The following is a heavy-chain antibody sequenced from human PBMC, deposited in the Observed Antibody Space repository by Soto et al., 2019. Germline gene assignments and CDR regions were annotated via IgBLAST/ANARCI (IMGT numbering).Heavy chain of an antibody. D-gene: IGHD3-16*01. J-gene: IGHJ6*02. Sequence: QVQLVQSGDEVKKPGASVKVSCKASGYIFVNYGSAWVRQAPGHGLKWMGWISPYTGNTHSATKIQGRLTMTTDTSTSTAYMDLGSLTSHDTAVYYCVMVDNYVTPTPQDVWGQGTTVTVSS. CDR3: VMVDNYVTPTPQDV. CDR2: ISPYTGNT. CDR1: GYIFVNYG. V-gene: IGHV1-18*01.